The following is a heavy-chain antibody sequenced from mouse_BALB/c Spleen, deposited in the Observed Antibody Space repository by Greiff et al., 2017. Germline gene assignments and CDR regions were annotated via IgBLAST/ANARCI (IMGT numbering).Heavy chain of an antibody. Sequence: VQLMESGAELVRPGTSVKVSCKASGYAFTNYWIEWVKQRPGQGLEWIGVINPGSGGTNYNEKFKGKATLTADKSSSTAYMQLSSLTSDDSAVYFCAREYGPAWFAYWGQGTLVTVSA. J-gene: IGHJ3*01. V-gene: IGHV1-54*01. D-gene: IGHD1-2*01. CDR3: AREYGPAWFAY. CDR1: GYAFTNYW. CDR2: INPGSGGT.